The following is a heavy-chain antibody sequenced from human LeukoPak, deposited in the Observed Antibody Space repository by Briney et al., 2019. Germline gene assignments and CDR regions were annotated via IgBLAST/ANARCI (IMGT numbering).Heavy chain of an antibody. V-gene: IGHV3-30*01. CDR3: ARENYGLTGGYFQH. CDR1: GSTFSSYA. J-gene: IGHJ1*01. D-gene: IGHD4-17*01. CDR2: ISYDGSNK. Sequence: GRSLRLSCAASGSTFSSYAMHWVRQAPGKGLEWVAVISYDGSNKYYADSVKGRFTISRDNSKNTLYLQMNSLRAEDTAVYYCARENYGLTGGYFQHWGQGTLVTVSS.